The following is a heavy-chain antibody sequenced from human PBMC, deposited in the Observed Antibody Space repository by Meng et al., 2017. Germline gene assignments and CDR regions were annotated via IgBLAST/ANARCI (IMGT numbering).Heavy chain of an antibody. CDR1: GGSISSGGYY. Sequence: QVQLQESGPGLVKPSGTLSLTCAVSGGSISSGGYYWSWIRQHPGKGLEWIGYIYYSGSTYYNPSLKSLVTISVDTSKNQFSLKLSSVTAADTAVYYCARVTSSYYFDYWGQGTLVTVSS. D-gene: IGHD2/OR15-2a*01. CDR2: IYYSGST. CDR3: ARVTSSYYFDY. V-gene: IGHV4-31*01. J-gene: IGHJ4*02.